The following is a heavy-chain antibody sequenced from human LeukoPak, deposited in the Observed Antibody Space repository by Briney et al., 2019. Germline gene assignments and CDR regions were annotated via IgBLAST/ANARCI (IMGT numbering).Heavy chain of an antibody. CDR3: ARDENSGSSYYYYYMDV. Sequence: GGSLRLSCAASGFTFSSYSMNWVRQAPGKGLEWVSSISSSSSYIYYADSVKDRFTISRDNAKNSLYLQMNSLRAEDTAVYYCARDENSGSSYYYYYMDVWGKGTAVTVSS. CDR1: GFTFSSYS. CDR2: ISSSSSYI. D-gene: IGHD1-26*01. V-gene: IGHV3-21*01. J-gene: IGHJ6*03.